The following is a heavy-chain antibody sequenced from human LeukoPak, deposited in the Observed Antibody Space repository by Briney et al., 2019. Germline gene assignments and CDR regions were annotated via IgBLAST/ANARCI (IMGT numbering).Heavy chain of an antibody. D-gene: IGHD1-26*01. CDR2: ISYDESYR. CDR1: GFTFSSYA. V-gene: IGHV3-30-3*01. Sequence: GGSLRLSCAASGFTFSSYAMPWVRQAPGKGLEWVALISYDESYRYYADSVKGRFTISRDNSKNTLYLQMNSLRADDTVVYYCARVQWELLYPDYWGQGTMVTVSS. CDR3: ARVQWELLYPDY. J-gene: IGHJ4*02.